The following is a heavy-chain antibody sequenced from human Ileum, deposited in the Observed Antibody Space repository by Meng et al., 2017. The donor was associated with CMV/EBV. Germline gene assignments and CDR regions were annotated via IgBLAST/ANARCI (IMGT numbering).Heavy chain of an antibody. V-gene: IGHV3-7*01. CDR2: IKHDGTEK. Sequence: GGPLRLSCTASGFTFTNYWMTWVRQAPGKGLQWVASIKHDGTEKYFLDSVKGRFTISRDNAKNSLYVQMYSLRAEDTAVYYCARDWGTGTKCSGDCLSYWGQGTLVTVSS. D-gene: IGHD2-21*02. CDR1: GFTFTNYW. J-gene: IGHJ4*02. CDR3: ARDWGTGTKCSGDCLSY.